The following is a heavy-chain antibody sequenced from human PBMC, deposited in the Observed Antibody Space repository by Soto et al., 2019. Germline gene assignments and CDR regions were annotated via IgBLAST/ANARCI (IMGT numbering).Heavy chain of an antibody. V-gene: IGHV1-18*01. Sequence: QVQLVQSGAEVKKPGASVKVSCKASGYTFTNYAFSWVRQAPGQGLEWMGWISAYNGNTNYPQKLQGRVTMTTDTSTSTAYMELRSLRSDHTAVYYCARDLAAAGPFDCWGQGTLVTVSS. D-gene: IGHD6-13*01. CDR2: ISAYNGNT. CDR1: GYTFTNYA. J-gene: IGHJ4*02. CDR3: ARDLAAAGPFDC.